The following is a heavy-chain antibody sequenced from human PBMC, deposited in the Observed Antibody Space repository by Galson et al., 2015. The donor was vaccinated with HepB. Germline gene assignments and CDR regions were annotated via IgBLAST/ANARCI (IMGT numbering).Heavy chain of an antibody. D-gene: IGHD6-13*01. J-gene: IGHJ4*02. V-gene: IGHV3-66*02. Sequence: SLRLSCAASGFTVSSNYMSWVRQAPGKGLEWVSVIYSGGSTYYADSVKGRFTISRDNSKNTLYLQMNSLRAEDTAVYYCARAAFSSWYRYFDYWGQGTLVTVSS. CDR3: ARAAFSSWYRYFDY. CDR2: IYSGGST. CDR1: GFTVSSNY.